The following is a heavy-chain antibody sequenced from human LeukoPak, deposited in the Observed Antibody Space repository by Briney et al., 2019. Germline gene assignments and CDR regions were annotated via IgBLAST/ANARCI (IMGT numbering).Heavy chain of an antibody. CDR1: GFTFSSYS. CDR3: AKDRDYYDSSGYFDY. V-gene: IGHV3-21*04. J-gene: IGHJ4*02. CDR2: ISSSSSYI. D-gene: IGHD3-22*01. Sequence: PGGSLRLSCAASGFTFSSYSMNWVRQAPGKGLEWVSSISSSSSYIYYADSVKGRFTISRDNAKNSLYLQMNSLRAEDTALYYCAKDRDYYDSSGYFDYWGQGTLVTVSS.